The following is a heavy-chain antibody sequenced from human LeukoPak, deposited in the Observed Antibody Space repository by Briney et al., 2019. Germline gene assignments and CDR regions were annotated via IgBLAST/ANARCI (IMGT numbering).Heavy chain of an antibody. V-gene: IGHV4-4*09. D-gene: IGHD3-10*01. CDR1: NGSISSYH. CDR2: ILTSGTT. J-gene: IGHJ4*02. CDR3: ARLRVSGSSLYYFDY. Sequence: SEPLSLTCTVSNGSISSYHWSWVRQPPGKGLEGIGYILTSGTTNYNPSLKSRLTISVDTSKNQLTLKLSSVTAADTAVYYCARLRVSGSSLYYFDYWGQGTLVTVSS.